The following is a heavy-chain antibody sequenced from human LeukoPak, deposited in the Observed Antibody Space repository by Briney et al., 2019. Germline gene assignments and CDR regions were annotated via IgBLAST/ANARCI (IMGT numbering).Heavy chain of an antibody. CDR2: IYYSGST. V-gene: IGHV4-39*01. CDR3: ARHYTLDYDILTGYSAFDI. CDR1: GGSISSSSYY. Sequence: SETLSLTCTVSGGSISSSSYYWGWIRQPPGKGLEGIGSIYYSGSTYYNPSLKSRVTISVDTSKNQFSLKLSSVTAADTAVYYCARHYTLDYDILTGYSAFDIWGQGTMVTVSS. J-gene: IGHJ3*02. D-gene: IGHD3-9*01.